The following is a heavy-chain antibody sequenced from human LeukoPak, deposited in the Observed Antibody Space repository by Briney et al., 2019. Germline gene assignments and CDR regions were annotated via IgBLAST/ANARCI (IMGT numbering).Heavy chain of an antibody. CDR2: IYYSGST. V-gene: IGHV4-39*01. J-gene: IGHJ4*02. CDR1: GGSISSSSYY. CDR3: ARHGAEMATITHFDY. Sequence: TSETLSLTCTVSGGSISSSSYYWGWIRQPPGKGLEWIGSIYYSGSTYYNPSLKSRVTISVDTSKNQFSLKLSSVTAADTAVYYCARHGAEMATITHFDYWGQGTLVTVSS. D-gene: IGHD5-24*01.